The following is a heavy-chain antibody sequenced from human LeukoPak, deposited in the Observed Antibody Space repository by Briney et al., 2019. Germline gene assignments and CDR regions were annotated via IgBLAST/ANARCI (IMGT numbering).Heavy chain of an antibody. D-gene: IGHD3-3*01. CDR1: GGSISSYY. V-gene: IGHV4-59*01. J-gene: IGHJ4*02. CDR2: IYYSGST. Sequence: SETLSLTCTVSGGSISSYYWSWIRQPPGKGLEWIGYIYYSGSTNYNPSLKGRVTISVDTSKNQFSLKLSSVTAADTAVYYCAADDFWSGYSNGPFDYWGQGTLVTVSS. CDR3: AADDFWSGYSNGPFDY.